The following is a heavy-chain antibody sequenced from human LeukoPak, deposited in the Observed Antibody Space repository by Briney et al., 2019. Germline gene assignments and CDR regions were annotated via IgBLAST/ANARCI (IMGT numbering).Heavy chain of an antibody. CDR2: ISYNGNNK. CDR3: AKFSPTPLLNYYYYGMDV. Sequence: PGGSLRLSCAASGFTFSSSGMHWVRQAPGKGLEWVAHISYNGNNKFYSDSVKGRVTISRDNSKNTVYLKMNSLRVEDKAVYYCAKFSPTPLLNYYYYGMDVWGQGTTVTVSS. J-gene: IGHJ6*02. CDR1: GFTFSSSG. V-gene: IGHV3-30*18.